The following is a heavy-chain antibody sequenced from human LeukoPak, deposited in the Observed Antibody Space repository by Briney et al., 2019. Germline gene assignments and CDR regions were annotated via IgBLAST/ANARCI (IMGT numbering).Heavy chain of an antibody. V-gene: IGHV1-69*13. D-gene: IGHD3-10*01. Sequence: SVKVSCKASGGTFSSYAISWVRPAPGQGLEWMGGIIPIFGTANYAQKFQGRVTITADESTSTAYMELSSLRSEDTAVYYCARYYYGSGSYFDYWGQGTLVTVSS. CDR3: ARYYYGSGSYFDY. CDR2: IIPIFGTA. CDR1: GGTFSSYA. J-gene: IGHJ4*02.